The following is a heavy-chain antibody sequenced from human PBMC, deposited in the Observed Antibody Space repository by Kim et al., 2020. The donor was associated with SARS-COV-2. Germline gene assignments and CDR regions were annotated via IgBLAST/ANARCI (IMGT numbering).Heavy chain of an antibody. J-gene: IGHJ4*02. V-gene: IGHV1-46*01. D-gene: IGHD6-13*01. CDR3: ARERTAGGKTFEY. CDR1: GYTFSNYN. CDR2: INPGDGAT. Sequence: ASVKVSCKASGYTFSNYNMHWVRQAPGQGPEWVGIINPGDGATIYSQKFQARLTLTRDTSTGTVNMELKSLGSEDTAVYYCARERTAGGKTFEYWGQGTL.